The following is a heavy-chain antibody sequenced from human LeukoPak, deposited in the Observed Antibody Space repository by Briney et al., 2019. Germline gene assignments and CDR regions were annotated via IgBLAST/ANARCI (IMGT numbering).Heavy chain of an antibody. V-gene: IGHV4-4*07. D-gene: IGHD4-17*01. Sequence: SETLSRTCAVYGGSFSGYYWSWIRQPAGKGLEWIGRIYTSGSTNYNPSLKSRVTMSVDTSKNQFSLKLSSVTAADTAVYYCAREGPNDYGDYDAFDIWGQGTMVTVSS. CDR2: IYTSGST. J-gene: IGHJ3*02. CDR3: AREGPNDYGDYDAFDI. CDR1: GGSFSGYY.